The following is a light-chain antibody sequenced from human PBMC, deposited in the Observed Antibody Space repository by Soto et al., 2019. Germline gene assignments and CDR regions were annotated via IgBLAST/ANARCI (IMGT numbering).Light chain of an antibody. CDR3: QQYGSSPRT. Sequence: EIVLTQSPGTLSLSPGERATLSCRASQTVSTSYLAWYQQKPGQAPRLLISSTSSRATGIPDRFSGSGSGTDFTLTISRLEPEDFAVYYCQQYGSSPRTFGQGTKVEIK. CDR2: STS. V-gene: IGKV3-20*01. CDR1: QTVSTSY. J-gene: IGKJ1*01.